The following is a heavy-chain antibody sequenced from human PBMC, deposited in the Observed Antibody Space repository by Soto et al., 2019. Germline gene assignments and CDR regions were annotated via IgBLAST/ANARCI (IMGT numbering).Heavy chain of an antibody. CDR2: ISAYNGNT. CDR3: ARAGGLWFGDITLYYYYMDV. CDR1: GYTFTSYG. D-gene: IGHD3-10*01. V-gene: IGHV1-18*01. J-gene: IGHJ6*03. Sequence: ASVKVSCKASGYTFTSYGISWVRQATRQGLEWMGWISAYNGNTNYAQKLQGRVTMTTDTSTSTAYMELRSLRSDDTAVYYCARAGGLWFGDITLYYYYMDVWGKGTTVTVSS.